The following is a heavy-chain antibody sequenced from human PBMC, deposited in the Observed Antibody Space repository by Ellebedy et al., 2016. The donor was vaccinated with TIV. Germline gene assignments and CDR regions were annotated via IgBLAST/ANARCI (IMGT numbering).Heavy chain of an antibody. J-gene: IGHJ4*02. Sequence: GESLKISCAVSGFTFSNYAMTWVRQAPGQGLEWVSAIDGAGGTHYAASVKGRFTISEDNSKKTFYLEMNSLRVDDTAVYYCAKTESYGTTWFGRIYWGQGTLVTVSS. CDR2: IDGAGGT. V-gene: IGHV3-23*01. CDR3: AKTESYGTTWFGRIY. CDR1: GFTFSNYA. D-gene: IGHD3-10*01.